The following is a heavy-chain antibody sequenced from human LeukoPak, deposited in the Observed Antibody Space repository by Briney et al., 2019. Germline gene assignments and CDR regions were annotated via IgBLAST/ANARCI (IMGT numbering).Heavy chain of an antibody. CDR2: ISSSSSYI. V-gene: IGHV3-21*01. J-gene: IGHJ4*02. Sequence: GGSLRLSCAASGFTFSSYSMNWVRQAPGKGLEWVSSISSSSSYIYYADSVKGRFTISRDNAKNALYLQMNSLRAEDTAVYYCARDYGGSSPFDYWGQGTLVTVSS. CDR3: ARDYGGSSPFDY. D-gene: IGHD4-23*01. CDR1: GFTFSSYS.